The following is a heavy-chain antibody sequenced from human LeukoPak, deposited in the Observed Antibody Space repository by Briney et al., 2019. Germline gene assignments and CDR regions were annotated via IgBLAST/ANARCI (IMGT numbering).Heavy chain of an antibody. CDR2: VYYSGAT. Sequence: SETLSLTCTVSGGSISAYYWSWIRQPPGKGLEWIGYVYYSGATNYNPSLKSRVTISLETSKNQFSLRLSSVTAADTAVYYCAREGGPYRPLDYSGQGTLVTVSS. J-gene: IGHJ4*02. V-gene: IGHV4-59*12. CDR1: GGSISAYY. CDR3: AREGGPYRPLDY.